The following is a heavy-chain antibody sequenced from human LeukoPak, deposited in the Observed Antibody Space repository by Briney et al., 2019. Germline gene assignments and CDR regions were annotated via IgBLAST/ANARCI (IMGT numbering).Heavy chain of an antibody. CDR2: IYYSGST. CDR3: ARGHTAPNAFDI. CDR1: GGSISSYY. V-gene: IGHV4-59*06. J-gene: IGHJ3*02. Sequence: SETLSPTCTVSGGSISSYYWSWIRQHPGKGLEWIGYIYYSGSTYYNPSLKSRVTISVDTSKNQFSLKLSSVTAADTAVYYCARGHTAPNAFDIWGQGTMVTVSS.